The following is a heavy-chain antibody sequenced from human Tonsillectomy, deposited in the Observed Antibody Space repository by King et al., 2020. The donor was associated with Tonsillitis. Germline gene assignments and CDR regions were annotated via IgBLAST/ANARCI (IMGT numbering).Heavy chain of an antibody. J-gene: IGHJ3*02. V-gene: IGHV4-4*07. CDR2: SFASGNT. D-gene: IGHD3-22*01. CDR1: GGSISGYY. Sequence: VQLQESGPGLVKPSETLSLTCTVSGGSISGYYWSWIRPPAGKGLEWIGRSFASGNTNYNPSLKSRVTMSVDTSKNQFSLKLSSVTAADTAVYYCARDSSGYYIPYALDIWGQGTMVTVS. CDR3: ARDSSGYYIPYALDI.